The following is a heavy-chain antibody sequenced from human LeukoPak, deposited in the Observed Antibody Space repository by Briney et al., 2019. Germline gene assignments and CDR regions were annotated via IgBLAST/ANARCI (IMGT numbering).Heavy chain of an antibody. CDR1: GFTFSGYS. D-gene: IGHD2-15*01. V-gene: IGHV3-21*01. CDR2: ISSSSSYI. Sequence: GGSLRLSCAASGFTFSGYSMNWVRQAPGKGLEWVSSISSSSSYIYYADSVKGRFTISRDNSKNTLYLQMNSLRAEDTAVYYCARDPSYCSGGSCYNFDYWGQGTLVTVSS. CDR3: ARDPSYCSGGSCYNFDY. J-gene: IGHJ4*02.